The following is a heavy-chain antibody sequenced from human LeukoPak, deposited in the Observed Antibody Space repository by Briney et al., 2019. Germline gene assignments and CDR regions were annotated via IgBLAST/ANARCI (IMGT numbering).Heavy chain of an antibody. CDR1: GGSIRSSYYY. D-gene: IGHD3-22*01. Sequence: SETLSLTCTVSGGSIRSSYYYWGWIRQPPGKGLEWIGSIYDSGSTYYNPSLKSRVTISVDTSKNQFSLKLSSVTAADTAVYYCARVHYDSSGYYYVYWFDPWGQGTLVTVSS. V-gene: IGHV4-39*07. J-gene: IGHJ5*02. CDR2: IYDSGST. CDR3: ARVHYDSSGYYYVYWFDP.